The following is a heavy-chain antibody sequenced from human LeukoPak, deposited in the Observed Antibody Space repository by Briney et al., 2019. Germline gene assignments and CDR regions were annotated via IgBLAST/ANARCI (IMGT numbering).Heavy chain of an antibody. V-gene: IGHV1-18*01. CDR3: ARTSMATIKQHFDY. CDR1: GYTFTIYG. J-gene: IGHJ4*02. D-gene: IGHD5-24*01. CDR2: ISAYNGNT. Sequence: ASVKVSCKASGYTFTIYGISWVRQAPGQGLEWTGWISAYNGNTNYAQKLQGRVTMTTDTSTSTAYMELRSLRSDDTAVYYCARTSMATIKQHFDYWGQGTLVTVSS.